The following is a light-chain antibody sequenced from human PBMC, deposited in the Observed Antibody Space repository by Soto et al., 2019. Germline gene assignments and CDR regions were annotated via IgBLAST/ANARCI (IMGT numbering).Light chain of an antibody. CDR3: CSYAGRSTPVV. V-gene: IGLV2-23*02. CDR2: AVS. CDR1: NSDVGNYNL. Sequence: QSVLTQAASVSGSPGQSITISCTGTNSDVGNYNLVSWYQQHPGKAPKLMIYAVSQRPSGVSNRFSGSKSANTASLTISGLQAEDEAYYYCCSYAGRSTPVVFGGGTKVTVL. J-gene: IGLJ2*01.